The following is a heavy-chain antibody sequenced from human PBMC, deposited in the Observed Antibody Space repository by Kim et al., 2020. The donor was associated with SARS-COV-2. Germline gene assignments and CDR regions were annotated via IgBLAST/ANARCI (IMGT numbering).Heavy chain of an antibody. Sequence: SETLSLTCTVSGGSISSSSYYWGWIRQPPGKGLEWIGSIYYSGSTYYNPSLKSRVTISVDTSKNQFSLKLSSVTAADTAVYYCARQVGDILTGYPLYYYYGMDVWGQGTTVTVSS. CDR1: GGSISSSSYY. V-gene: IGHV4-39*01. CDR3: ARQVGDILTGYPLYYYYGMDV. CDR2: IYYSGST. J-gene: IGHJ6*02. D-gene: IGHD3-9*01.